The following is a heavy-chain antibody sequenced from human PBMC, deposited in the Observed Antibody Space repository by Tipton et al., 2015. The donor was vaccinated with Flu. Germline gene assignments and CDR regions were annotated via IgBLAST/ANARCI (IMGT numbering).Heavy chain of an antibody. J-gene: IGHJ5*02. CDR3: VREDSSSWYVSRWFDP. Sequence: TLSLTCTVSGVSISSGSFYCSWIRQPAGKGLEWLGHFYTSGNTNYSPSLKSRITISVDTSKNQFSLKLSSVTAADTAVYYCVREDSSSWYVSRWFDPWGQGALVTVSS. V-gene: IGHV4-61*09. CDR1: GVSISSGSFY. CDR2: FYTSGNT. D-gene: IGHD6-13*01.